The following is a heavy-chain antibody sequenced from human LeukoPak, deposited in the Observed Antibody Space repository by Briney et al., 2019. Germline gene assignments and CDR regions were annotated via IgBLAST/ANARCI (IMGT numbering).Heavy chain of an antibody. V-gene: IGHV1-2*06. CDR1: GYTFTGHY. CDR3: AREVGYSTSYYGWFDP. Sequence: DSVKVSCKASGYTFTGHYIHWMRQAPGQGLEWMGRISCNSGVTIYTQNFQGRVTMTRDTSISTVYMELSSLRPDDTAVYYCAREVGYSTSYYGWFDPWGQGTLVTVSS. D-gene: IGHD2-2*01. CDR2: ISCNSGVT. J-gene: IGHJ5*02.